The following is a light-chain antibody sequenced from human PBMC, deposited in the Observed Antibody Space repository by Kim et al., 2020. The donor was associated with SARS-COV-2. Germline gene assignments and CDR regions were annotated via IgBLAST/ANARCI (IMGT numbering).Light chain of an antibody. CDR3: QAWDTSSVV. J-gene: IGLJ2*01. CDR1: NLGDKF. V-gene: IGLV3-1*01. CDR2: QDI. Sequence: SYELTQPPSVSVSPGQTATITCSGHNLGDKFASWYQQKAGQSPILIIYQDIERPSGIPERFSGSNSGSTATLTISGTQAMDEADYYCQAWDTSSVVFGGGTQLTVL.